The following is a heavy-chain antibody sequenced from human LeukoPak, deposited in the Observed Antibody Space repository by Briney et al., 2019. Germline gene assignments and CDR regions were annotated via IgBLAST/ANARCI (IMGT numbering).Heavy chain of an antibody. Sequence: SESLSLTCTVSGGSISSYYWSWIRQPPGKGLDCIGYIYYSGSTNYNPSLKSRVTISVDTSKNQFSLKLSSVTAADTAVYYCARLDWGPNWNGAFDYWGQGTLVTVSS. D-gene: IGHD1-20*01. J-gene: IGHJ4*02. CDR2: IYYSGST. V-gene: IGHV4-59*01. CDR3: ARLDWGPNWNGAFDY. CDR1: GGSISSYY.